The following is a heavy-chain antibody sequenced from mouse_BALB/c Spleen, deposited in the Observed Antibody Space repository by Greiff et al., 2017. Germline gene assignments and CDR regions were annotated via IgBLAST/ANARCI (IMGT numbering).Heavy chain of an antibody. V-gene: IGHV1-69*02. J-gene: IGHJ4*01. CDR1: GYTFTSYW. CDR2: IDPSDSYT. Sequence: VQLQQPGAELVRPGASVKLSCKASGYTFTSYWMNWVKQRPGQGLEWIGEIDPSDSYTNYNQKFKGKATLTVDKSSSTAYMQLSSLTSEDSAVYYCAREGLMAMDYWGQGTSVTVSS. D-gene: IGHD3-3*01. CDR3: AREGLMAMDY.